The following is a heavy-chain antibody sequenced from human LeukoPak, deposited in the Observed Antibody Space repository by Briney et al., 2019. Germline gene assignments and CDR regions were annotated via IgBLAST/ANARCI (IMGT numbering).Heavy chain of an antibody. CDR2: ISGSGSDT. J-gene: IGHJ4*02. D-gene: IGHD6-13*01. CDR3: ARVGSIAAAGAPDY. CDR1: GFTFSDYY. Sequence: GGSLRLSCAASGFTFSDYYMTWIRQAPGKGLEWLSYISGSGSDTNYADSVKGRFTTSRDNAKNSLYLQMNSLRAEDTAVYYCARVGSIAAAGAPDYWGQGTLVTVSS. V-gene: IGHV3-11*06.